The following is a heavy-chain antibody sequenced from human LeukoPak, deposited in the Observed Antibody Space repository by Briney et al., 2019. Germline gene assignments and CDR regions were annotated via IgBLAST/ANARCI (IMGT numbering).Heavy chain of an antibody. CDR1: GGSISSGDHY. CDR3: ARARRAGGNSCYFDY. D-gene: IGHD4-23*01. Sequence: PSETLSLTCTVSGGSISSGDHYWSWIRQPPGKGLEWIGYIYYSGSTYYNPSLKSRVTISVDTSKNQFSLKLSSVTAADTAVYYCARARRAGGNSCYFDYWGQGTLVTVSS. J-gene: IGHJ4*02. CDR2: IYYSGST. V-gene: IGHV4-30-4*02.